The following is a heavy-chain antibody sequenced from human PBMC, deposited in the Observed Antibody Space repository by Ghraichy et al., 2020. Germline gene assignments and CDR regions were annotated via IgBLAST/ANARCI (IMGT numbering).Heavy chain of an antibody. J-gene: IGHJ5*02. CDR1: GGSMSGTTFI. CDR3: ARHNVRSASNPFDP. Sequence: SETLSLTCTVSGGSMSGTTFIWGWVRQPPGKGLEWIGSVSYSGNIQYNPSLKNRVTVSVDTYKNQFSLRLSSVTAPDTAVYYCARHNVRSASNPFDPWGQGTLVTVSS. V-gene: IGHV4-39*01. CDR2: VSYSGNI. D-gene: IGHD6-25*01.